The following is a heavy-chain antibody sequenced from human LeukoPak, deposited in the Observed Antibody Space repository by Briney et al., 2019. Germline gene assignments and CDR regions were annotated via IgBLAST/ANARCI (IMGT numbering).Heavy chain of an antibody. J-gene: IGHJ4*02. Sequence: GGSLRLSCAASGFIFSSYAMSWVRQAPGKGLECVSTTSGSGGSTYYADSVKGRFTISRDNSKNTVYLQMNSLRAEDTAVYYCAKDRSCINDVCHGEFDYWGQGTLVTVSS. D-gene: IGHD2-8*01. CDR3: AKDRSCINDVCHGEFDY. CDR1: GFIFSSYA. CDR2: TSGSGGST. V-gene: IGHV3-23*01.